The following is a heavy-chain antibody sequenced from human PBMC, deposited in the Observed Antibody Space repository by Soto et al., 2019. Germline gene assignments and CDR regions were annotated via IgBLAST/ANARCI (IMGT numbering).Heavy chain of an antibody. D-gene: IGHD3-3*01. CDR1: GFTFSSYG. CDR3: AKDVLRFLEWLAFYGMDV. CDR2: ISYDGSNK. V-gene: IGHV3-30*18. Sequence: QVQLVESGGGVVQPGRSLRLSCAASGFTFSSYGMHWVRQAPGKGLEWVAVISYDGSNKYYADSVKGRFTFSRDNSKNTLYLQMNSLRAEDTAVYYCAKDVLRFLEWLAFYGMDVW. J-gene: IGHJ6*01.